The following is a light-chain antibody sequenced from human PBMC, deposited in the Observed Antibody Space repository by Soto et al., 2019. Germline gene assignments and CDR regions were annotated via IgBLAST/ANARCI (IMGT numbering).Light chain of an antibody. V-gene: IGKV3-20*01. Sequence: ETVMTQSPAILSVSPGERATLSCRASQSVRSTYLAWYQQKPGQAPRLLIYGASSRATGIPDRFSGSGSGTDFTLTISRLEPEDFAVYFCQQYGNSPRTFGQGTRLEN. CDR1: QSVRSTY. CDR2: GAS. CDR3: QQYGNSPRT. J-gene: IGKJ5*01.